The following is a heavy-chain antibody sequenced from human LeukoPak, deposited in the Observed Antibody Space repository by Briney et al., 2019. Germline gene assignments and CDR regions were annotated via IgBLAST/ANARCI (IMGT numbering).Heavy chain of an antibody. CDR2: ISHDGSNI. CDR3: ARGGSSSWPFDY. J-gene: IGHJ4*02. D-gene: IGHD6-13*01. Sequence: GGSLRLSCAASGFTFSSYGMHWVRQAPGKGLEWVAVISHDGSNIYYGDSVKGRFSISRDNSKNTLYLQMNSLRAEDTAVYYCARGGSSSWPFDYWGQGTLVTVSS. CDR1: GFTFSSYG. V-gene: IGHV3-30*03.